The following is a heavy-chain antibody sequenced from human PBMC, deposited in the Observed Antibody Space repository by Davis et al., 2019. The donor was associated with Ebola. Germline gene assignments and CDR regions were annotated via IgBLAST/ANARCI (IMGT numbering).Heavy chain of an antibody. V-gene: IGHV3-7*03. D-gene: IGHD5-12*01. Sequence: GESLKISCAASGFIFSNYWMSWVRQAPGKGPEWVAIIKQDGGANFYLDSVKGRFTISRDNAKTSLFLQMDSLRAEDTASYYCVSGDGRGSSYDMDVWGQGTTVTVSS. CDR2: IKQDGGAN. J-gene: IGHJ6*02. CDR1: GFIFSNYW. CDR3: VSGDGRGSSYDMDV.